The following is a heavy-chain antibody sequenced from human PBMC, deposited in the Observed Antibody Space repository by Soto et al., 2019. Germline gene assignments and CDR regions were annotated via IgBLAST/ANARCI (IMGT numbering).Heavy chain of an antibody. Sequence: QVTLKESGPVLVNPTETLTLRCTVSGLSITDSEMGVSWIRQPPRQPLEWLAHIDSSGEKSYRTFLKSRLAISKDTSKSQIVLTMTNMDPADTATYYCARRHLAVAVSPWFDPWGQGIPVTVSS. V-gene: IGHV2-26*01. CDR1: GLSITDSEMG. CDR2: IDSSGEK. D-gene: IGHD6-19*01. J-gene: IGHJ5*02. CDR3: ARRHLAVAVSPWFDP.